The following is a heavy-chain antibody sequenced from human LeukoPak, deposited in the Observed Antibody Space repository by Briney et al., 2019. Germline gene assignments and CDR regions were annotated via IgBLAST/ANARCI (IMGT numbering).Heavy chain of an antibody. CDR3: AKEGYSSTWKGAFDI. D-gene: IGHD6-13*01. J-gene: IGHJ3*02. V-gene: IGHV3-23*01. CDR1: GFTFSSYA. Sequence: GGSLRLSCAASGFTFSSYAMSWVRQAPGKGLEWVSAISGSGGSTYYADSVKGRFTISRDISKNMLYLQMNSLKPDDTAVYYCAKEGYSSTWKGAFDIWGQGTMVTVSS. CDR2: ISGSGGST.